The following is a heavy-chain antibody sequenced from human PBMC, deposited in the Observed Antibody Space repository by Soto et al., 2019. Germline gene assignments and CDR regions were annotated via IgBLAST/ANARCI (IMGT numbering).Heavy chain of an antibody. CDR1: GGSVSSGSYY. V-gene: IGHV4-61*01. CDR3: AVEGAMVRGNYGMDV. D-gene: IGHD3-10*01. CDR2: IYYSGGT. Sequence: SETLSLTCTVSGGSVSSGSYYWSWIRQPPGKGLEWIGYIYYSGGTNYNPSLKSRVTISVDTSKNQFSLKLSSVTAADTAVYYCAVEGAMVRGNYGMDVWGQGTTVTVSS. J-gene: IGHJ6*02.